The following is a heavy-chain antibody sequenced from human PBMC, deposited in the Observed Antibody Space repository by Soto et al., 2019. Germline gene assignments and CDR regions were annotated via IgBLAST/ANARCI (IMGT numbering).Heavy chain of an antibody. Sequence: GGSLRLSCAASGFTFSNFAMGWVRHAPGKGLEWVSEITGSTGSTYYADSVRDRFFISRDNSKNTLHLQMNSLRVEDTAVYYCVKDTSSSPYYMDVWGKGTTVTVSS. CDR3: VKDTSSSPYYMDV. CDR2: ITGSTGST. CDR1: GFTFSNFA. V-gene: IGHV3-23*01. D-gene: IGHD2-2*01. J-gene: IGHJ6*03.